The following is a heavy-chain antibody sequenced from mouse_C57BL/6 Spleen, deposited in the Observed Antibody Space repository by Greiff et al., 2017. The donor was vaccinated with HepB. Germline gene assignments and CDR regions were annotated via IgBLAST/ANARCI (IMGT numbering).Heavy chain of an antibody. CDR1: GFTFSDYY. Sequence: VKLMESEGGLVQPGSSMKLSCTASGFTFSDYYMAWVRQVPEKGLEWVANINYDGSSTYYLDSLKSRFIISRDNAKNILYLQMSSLKSEDTATYYCARAQTAQARYYYAMDYWGQGTSVTVSS. D-gene: IGHD3-2*02. CDR3: ARAQTAQARYYYAMDY. CDR2: INYDGSST. J-gene: IGHJ4*01. V-gene: IGHV5-16*01.